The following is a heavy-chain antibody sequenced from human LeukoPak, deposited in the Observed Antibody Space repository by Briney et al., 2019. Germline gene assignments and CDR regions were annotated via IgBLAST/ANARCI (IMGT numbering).Heavy chain of an antibody. Sequence: GGSLRLSCAASGFTFSSYAMHWVRQAPGKGLEWVAVISYDGSNKYYADSVKGRFTISRDNSKNTLYLQINSLRAEDTAVYYCARVSEQWLVQGAFDYWGQGTLVTVSS. CDR3: ARVSEQWLVQGAFDY. V-gene: IGHV3-30*01. CDR2: ISYDGSNK. D-gene: IGHD6-19*01. CDR1: GFTFSSYA. J-gene: IGHJ4*02.